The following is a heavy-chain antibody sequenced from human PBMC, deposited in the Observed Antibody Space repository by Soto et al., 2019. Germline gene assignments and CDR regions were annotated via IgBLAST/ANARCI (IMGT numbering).Heavy chain of an antibody. J-gene: IGHJ4*02. CDR2: IWYDGSNK. CDR3: ARVFVGYDSSSGLDC. V-gene: IGHV3-33*01. D-gene: IGHD3-22*01. CDR1: GFTFNSYV. Sequence: QVQLVESGGGVVQPGTSLRLSCAVSGFTFNSYVMHWVRQAPGKGLEWVAVIWYDGSNKYYADSVKGRFVISRDNSKNTVYLQLNSLRAEDTAVYYCARVFVGYDSSSGLDCWGQGTLVTVSS.